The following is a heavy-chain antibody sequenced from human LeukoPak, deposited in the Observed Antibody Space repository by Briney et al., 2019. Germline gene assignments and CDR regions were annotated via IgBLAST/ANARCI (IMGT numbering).Heavy chain of an antibody. CDR1: GYSIINGYF. CDR2: IYHSGTT. CDR3: ARSIVVVPAAITEYFQH. Sequence: SETLSLTCTVSGYSIINGYFWGWVRQPPGKRLEWIGSIYHSGTTYYNPSLKTRVTISVDTSKNQFSLKLSSVTAADTAVYYCARSIVVVPAAITEYFQHWGQGTLVTVSS. V-gene: IGHV4-38-2*02. D-gene: IGHD2-2*01. J-gene: IGHJ1*01.